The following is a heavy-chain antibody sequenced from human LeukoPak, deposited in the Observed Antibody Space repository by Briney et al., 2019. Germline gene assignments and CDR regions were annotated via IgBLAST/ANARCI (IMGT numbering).Heavy chain of an antibody. J-gene: IGHJ4*02. CDR3: ASGVSGYYYIDY. V-gene: IGHV3-30-3*01. CDR2: ISYDGSNK. D-gene: IGHD3-22*01. CDR1: GFTFSSYA. Sequence: GGSLRLSCAASGFTFSSYAMHWVRQAPGKGLEWVAVISYDGSNKYYADSVKGRFTISRDNSKNTLYLQMNSLRAEGTAVYYCASGVSGYYYIDYWGQGTLVTVSS.